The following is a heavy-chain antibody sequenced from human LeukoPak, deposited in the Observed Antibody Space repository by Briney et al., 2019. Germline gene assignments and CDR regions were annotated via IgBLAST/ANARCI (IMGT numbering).Heavy chain of an antibody. J-gene: IGHJ3*02. CDR1: GFTFSSYA. Sequence: GGAPRLSCADSGFTFSSYAMSWGRHAPGEGVEWGSAISGSGGSTYYADSVKGRFTISRDNSKNTLYLQMNSRRAEDTAVYYCAKDSGSYPNDAVDIWGQGTMFTVSS. D-gene: IGHD1-26*01. V-gene: IGHV3-23*01. CDR3: AKDSGSYPNDAVDI. CDR2: ISGSGGST.